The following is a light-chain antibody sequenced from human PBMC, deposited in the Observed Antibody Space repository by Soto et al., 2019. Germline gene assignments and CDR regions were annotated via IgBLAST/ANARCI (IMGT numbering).Light chain of an antibody. CDR2: EVS. V-gene: IGLV2-14*03. J-gene: IGLJ1*01. Sequence: QSVLTQPASVSGSPGQSITISCTGTSSDVGGYNYVSWYQQHAGKAPKLIIYEVSNRPSGVSNRFSASKSGNTASLTISGLQAEDEADYYCSSYAYSIPLYVFGTGTKVTVL. CDR1: SSDVGGYNY. CDR3: SSYAYSIPLYV.